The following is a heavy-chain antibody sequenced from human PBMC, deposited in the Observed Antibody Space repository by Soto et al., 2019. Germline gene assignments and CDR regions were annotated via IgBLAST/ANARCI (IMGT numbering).Heavy chain of an antibody. V-gene: IGHV3-66*04. CDR1: GFIVSNHY. CDR2: IYSGGST. Sequence: EVQLVESGGGLVQPGGSLRLSCAASGFIVSNHYMNWVRQAPGKGLEWVSLIYSGGSTYNADTVKGRFTISSENSKNTRFLQMNGLRAGDTAVCYCARHRGGYCGMDVWGQGTTVTVS. J-gene: IGHJ6*02. CDR3: ARHRGGYCGMDV.